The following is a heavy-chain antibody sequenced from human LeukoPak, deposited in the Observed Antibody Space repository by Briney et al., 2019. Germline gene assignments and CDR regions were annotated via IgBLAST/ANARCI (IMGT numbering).Heavy chain of an antibody. V-gene: IGHV3-30*18. CDR2: ISYDGSNK. CDR3: AKDSSLTYYDSSGYPDY. Sequence: GSLRLSCAASGFTFSSYGMHWVRQAPGKGLEWVAVISYDGSNKYYADSVKGRFTISRDNSKNTLYLQMNSLRVEDTAVYYCAKDSSLTYYDSSGYPDYWGQGTLVTVSS. J-gene: IGHJ4*02. CDR1: GFTFSSYG. D-gene: IGHD3-22*01.